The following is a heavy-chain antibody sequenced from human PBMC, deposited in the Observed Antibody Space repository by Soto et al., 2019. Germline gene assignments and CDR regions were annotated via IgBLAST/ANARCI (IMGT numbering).Heavy chain of an antibody. J-gene: IGHJ5*02. D-gene: IGHD1-1*01. CDR1: GGSISDDTYY. V-gene: IGHV4-39*01. Sequence: QLQLQESGPGLVKPSETLSLTCTVSGGSISDDTYYWGWIRQPPGKGLEWIGSMYYSGTSSYNPSLKSRFSMSVDTSKKQLSLRLPSGTAADTAVYYCARLHWHSPNCVPLEPWGQGALVNVSS. CDR2: MYYSGTS. CDR3: ARLHWHSPNCVPLEP.